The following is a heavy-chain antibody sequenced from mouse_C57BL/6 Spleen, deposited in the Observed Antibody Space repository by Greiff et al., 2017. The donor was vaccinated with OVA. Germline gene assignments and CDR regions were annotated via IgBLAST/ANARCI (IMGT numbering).Heavy chain of an antibody. D-gene: IGHD3-3*01. CDR1: GFTFSDYY. J-gene: IGHJ2*01. CDR3: ARHEGTGYFDY. Sequence: EVKVEESGGGLVQPGGSLKLSCAASGFTFSDYYMYWVRQTPEKRLEWVAYISNGGGSTYYPDTVKGRFTISRDNAKNTLYLQMSRLKSEDTAMYYCARHEGTGYFDYWGQGTTLTVSS. V-gene: IGHV5-12*01. CDR2: ISNGGGST.